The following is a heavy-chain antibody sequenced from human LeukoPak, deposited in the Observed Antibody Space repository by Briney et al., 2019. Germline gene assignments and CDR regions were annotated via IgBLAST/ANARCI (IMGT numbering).Heavy chain of an antibody. CDR3: AREGGPYRPLDY. Sequence: PSETLSLTCGVSGGSISDTNWWTWVRQPPGKGLEWIGEVNLQGSTNYNPSLKSRVAISVDKSENHISLRLTSVTAADTAVYYCAREGGPYRPLDYSGQGTLVTVAS. V-gene: IGHV4-4*02. CDR1: GGSISDTNW. J-gene: IGHJ4*02. CDR2: VNLQGST.